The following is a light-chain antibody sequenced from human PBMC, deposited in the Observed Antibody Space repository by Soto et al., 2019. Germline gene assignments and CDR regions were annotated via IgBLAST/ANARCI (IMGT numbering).Light chain of an antibody. CDR2: DAS. CDR1: QGISSA. CDR3: QQFNSYPQGLT. Sequence: AIQLTQSPSSLSASVGDRVTITCRASQGISSALAWYQQKPGKAPKLLIYDASSLESGVPSRFSGSGSGTDFTLTISSLQPGDFATYYCQQFNSYPQGLTFGGGTKVEIK. V-gene: IGKV1-13*02. J-gene: IGKJ4*01.